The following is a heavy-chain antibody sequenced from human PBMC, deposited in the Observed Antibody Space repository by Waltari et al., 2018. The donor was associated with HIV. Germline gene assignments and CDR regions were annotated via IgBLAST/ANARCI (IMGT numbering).Heavy chain of an antibody. V-gene: IGHV4-34*01. D-gene: IGHD2-15*01. Sequence: AGLLKSSETLSLTCAVYGGSFSGYQWSWIRQPPGKGLEWIGEINHSGSTNSNPSLKSRVTISVDTSKNQFSLKLSSVTAADTAVYYCATLPYGGRWYWGQGTLVTVSS. J-gene: IGHJ4*02. CDR2: INHSGST. CDR3: ATLPYGGRWY. CDR1: GGSFSGYQ.